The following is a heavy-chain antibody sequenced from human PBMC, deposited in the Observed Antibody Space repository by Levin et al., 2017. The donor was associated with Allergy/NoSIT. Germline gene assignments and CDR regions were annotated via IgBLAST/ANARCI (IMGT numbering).Heavy chain of an antibody. J-gene: IGHJ4*02. V-gene: IGHV3-15*01. CDR3: NTDVPYTYGAIDS. CDR1: GVTFSHAW. CDR2: IKNRFDGGTT. D-gene: IGHD4/OR15-4a*01. Sequence: PGGSLRLSCAASGVTFSHAWMTWVRQAPGKGLEWVGLIKNRFDGGTTDYAALVKGRFTISRDDSKNMLYLQMTSLQTEDTGIYYCNTDVPYTYGAIDSWGQGTLVTVSS.